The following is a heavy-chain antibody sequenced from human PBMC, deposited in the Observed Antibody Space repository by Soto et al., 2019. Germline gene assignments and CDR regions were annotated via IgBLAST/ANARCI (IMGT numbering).Heavy chain of an antibody. V-gene: IGHV1-18*04. J-gene: IGHJ1*01. D-gene: IGHD3-22*01. Sequence: ASVKVSSKASGFTFTSYGISWVRQAPGQGLEWTGWISAYNGNTNYAQKLQGRVTMTTDTSTSTAYMELRSLRSDDTAVYYCARDRWSGYYDSSGYYYEYFQHWGQGTLVTVSS. CDR1: GFTFTSYG. CDR2: ISAYNGNT. CDR3: ARDRWSGYYDSSGYYYEYFQH.